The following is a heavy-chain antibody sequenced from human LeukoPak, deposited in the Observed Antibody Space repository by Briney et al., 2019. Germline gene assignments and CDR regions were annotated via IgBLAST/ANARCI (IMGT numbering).Heavy chain of an antibody. J-gene: IGHJ4*02. Sequence: SQTLSLTCTVSGGSISSGGYYWSWIRQHPGKGLEWIGYIYYSGSTYYNPSLKSRVTISVDTSKNQFSLKLSSVTAADTAVYYCARDDEVYYDSSGYSDYWGQGTLVTVSS. CDR3: ARDDEVYYDSSGYSDY. CDR1: GGSISSGGYY. D-gene: IGHD3-22*01. V-gene: IGHV4-31*03. CDR2: IYYSGST.